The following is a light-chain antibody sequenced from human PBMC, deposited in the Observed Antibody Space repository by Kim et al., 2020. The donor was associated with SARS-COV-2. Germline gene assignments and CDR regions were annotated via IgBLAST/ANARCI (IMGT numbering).Light chain of an antibody. Sequence: DIRVTQSPSSLPPSVGDTVTITCQTNQDISNSLHWYQQKTGKAPKVLIYDASNLETGVPSRFSGSGSGTYFTLTISSLQPEDVATYYCQQYRDLPVFGPGTKVDIK. CDR1: QDISNS. V-gene: IGKV1-33*01. CDR2: DAS. J-gene: IGKJ3*01. CDR3: QQYRDLPV.